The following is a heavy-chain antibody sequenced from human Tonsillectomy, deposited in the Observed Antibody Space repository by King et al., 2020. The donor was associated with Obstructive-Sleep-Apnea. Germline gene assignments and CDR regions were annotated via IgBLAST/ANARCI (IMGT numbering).Heavy chain of an antibody. CDR3: ARAARSYCGGDCSPGYYYYYGMDV. Sequence: QVQLVESGGDLVKPGGSLRLSCAASGFTFSDYYMSWIRQAPGKGLEWVSYISGGGSTIYYADSVKGRFTISRDNAKNSLSLQMNSLRAEDTAVYYCARAARSYCGGDCSPGYYYYYGMDVWGQGTTVAVSS. CDR2: ISGGGSTI. D-gene: IGHD2-21*02. J-gene: IGHJ6*02. CDR1: GFTFSDYY. V-gene: IGHV3-11*01.